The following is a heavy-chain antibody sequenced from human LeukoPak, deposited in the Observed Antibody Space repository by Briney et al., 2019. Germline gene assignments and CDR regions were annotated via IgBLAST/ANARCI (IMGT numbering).Heavy chain of an antibody. CDR2: ISGSGGST. CDR3: ARVQGAFDI. J-gene: IGHJ3*02. V-gene: IGHV3-23*01. CDR1: GFIFSNYG. Sequence: GGTLRLSCAASGFIFSNYGMTWVRQAPGKGLEWVSAISGSGGSTYYADSVKGRFTISRDNSKNTLYLQMNSLRAEDTAVYYCARVQGAFDIWGQGTMVTVSS.